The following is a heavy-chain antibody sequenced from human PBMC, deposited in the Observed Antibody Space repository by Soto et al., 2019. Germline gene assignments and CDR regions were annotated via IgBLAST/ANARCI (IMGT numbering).Heavy chain of an antibody. CDR3: ARRSGGSYKDVFDS. D-gene: IGHD3-10*01. Sequence: GEALKISCKDSGYSFTSYWISWVRQMPGKGLEWMGRIDPSDSYTNYSPSFQGHVTISADKSISTAYLQWSSLKASDTAMYYCARRSGGSYKDVFDSWGQETLVTVSS. V-gene: IGHV5-10-1*01. J-gene: IGHJ4*02. CDR1: GYSFTSYW. CDR2: IDPSDSYT.